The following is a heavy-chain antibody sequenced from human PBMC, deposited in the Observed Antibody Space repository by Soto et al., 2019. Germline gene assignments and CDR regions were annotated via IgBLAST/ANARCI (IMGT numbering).Heavy chain of an antibody. V-gene: IGHV4-59*01. J-gene: IGHJ4*02. CDR1: DGHISNYF. CDR2: VYYSETT. D-gene: IGHD3-10*01. CDR3: ATGRIYYGSEY. Sequence: QVQLQESGPGLVKPSETLSLTCTVSDGHISNYFWSWIRQPPGKGLEWIGYVYYSETTNYKPSLNYNTSLESRVSIALDTATNQCSLRLGSVTSADTAVYYCATGRIYYGSEYWGQGTLVTDSS.